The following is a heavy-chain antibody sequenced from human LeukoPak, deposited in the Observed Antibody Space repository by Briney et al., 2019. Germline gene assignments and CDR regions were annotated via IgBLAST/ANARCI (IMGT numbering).Heavy chain of an antibody. CDR3: ARDEKTLSSWYPWFDP. CDR2: IYHSGST. CDR1: GYSISSGYY. J-gene: IGHJ5*02. V-gene: IGHV4-38-2*02. D-gene: IGHD6-13*01. Sequence: SETLSLTCTVSGYSISSGYYWGWIRQPPGKGLEWIGSIYHSGSTYYNPSLKSRVTISVDTSKNQFSLKLSSVTAADTAVYYRARDEKTLSSWYPWFDPWGQGTLVTVSS.